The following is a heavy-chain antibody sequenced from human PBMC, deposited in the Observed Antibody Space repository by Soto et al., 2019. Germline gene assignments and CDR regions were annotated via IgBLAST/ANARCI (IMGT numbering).Heavy chain of an antibody. V-gene: IGHV4-39*01. CDR3: ARSYQWLVNY. J-gene: IGHJ4*02. CDR1: GGSISSSSYY. D-gene: IGHD6-19*01. Sequence: SETLSLTCTVSGGSISSSSYYWGWIRQPPGKGLEWIGSIYYSGSTYYNPSLKSRVTISVDTSKNQFSLKVSSATAADTAVYYCARSYQWLVNYWGQGTLVTVSS. CDR2: IYYSGST.